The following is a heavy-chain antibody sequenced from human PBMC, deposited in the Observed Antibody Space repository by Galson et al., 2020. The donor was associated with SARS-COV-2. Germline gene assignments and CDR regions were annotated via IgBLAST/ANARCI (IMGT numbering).Heavy chain of an antibody. Sequence: ASVKVSCQASGNTFTNHYMHWVRQAPGQGLEWMGLINPSGVNTYYAQNFQGRVTMTRDTSTSTVHMELRSLRSEDTAVYYCARMTVAGPFDYWGQGTLVTVSS. CDR3: ARMTVAGPFDY. CDR1: GNTFTNHY. D-gene: IGHD6-19*01. V-gene: IGHV1-46*01. J-gene: IGHJ4*02. CDR2: INPSGVNT.